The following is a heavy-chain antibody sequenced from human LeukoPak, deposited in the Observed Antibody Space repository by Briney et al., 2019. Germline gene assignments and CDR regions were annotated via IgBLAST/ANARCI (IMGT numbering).Heavy chain of an antibody. V-gene: IGHV4-39*01. J-gene: IGHJ4*02. CDR1: AGSINSTSYY. CDR2: IYYSGST. Sequence: SETLSLTCTVSAGSINSTSYYWGWIRQPPGKGLEWIGSIYYSGSTYYNPSLRSRVTISVDTSQNQFSLKLTSVTAADTAVYYCARHDRSGYCRPRDYWGQETRVTVSS. CDR3: ARHDRSGYCRPRDY. D-gene: IGHD3-22*01.